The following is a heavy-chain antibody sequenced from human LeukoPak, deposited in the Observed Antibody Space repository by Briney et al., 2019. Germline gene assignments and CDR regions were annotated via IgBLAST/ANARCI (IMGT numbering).Heavy chain of an antibody. CDR1: GFTFSDYT. J-gene: IGHJ4*02. Sequence: GGSLRLSCAASGFTFSDYTMNWVRQAPGRGLEWLASISIGSSVIYYADSVKGRFTISRDNAKNTLFLQMNSLRAEDTAVYYCARAYDSSWHNFDYWGQGSLVTVSS. CDR2: ISIGSSVI. V-gene: IGHV3-21*01. CDR3: ARAYDSSWHNFDY. D-gene: IGHD6-13*01.